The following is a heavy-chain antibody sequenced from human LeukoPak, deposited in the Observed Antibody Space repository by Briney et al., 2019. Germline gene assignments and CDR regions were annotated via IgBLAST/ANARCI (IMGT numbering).Heavy chain of an antibody. CDR3: ARDGPAMVRGFDY. D-gene: IGHD3-10*01. Sequence: PGGSLRLSCAASGFTFSDYYMSWIRQAPGKGLEWVSYISSSSSYTNYADSVKGRFTISRDNAKNSLYLQMNSLRAEDTAVYYCARDGPAMVRGFDYWGQGTLVTVSS. CDR2: ISSSSSYT. CDR1: GFTFSDYY. V-gene: IGHV3-11*06. J-gene: IGHJ4*02.